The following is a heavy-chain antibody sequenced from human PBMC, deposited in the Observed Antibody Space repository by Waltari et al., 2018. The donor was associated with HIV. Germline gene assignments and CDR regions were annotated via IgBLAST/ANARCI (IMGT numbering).Heavy chain of an antibody. V-gene: IGHV3-33*01. Sequence: QVKLVESGGGVVQPGKSVRVSCVASGVTFSNYGMHWVRQAPGKGLEWVAIIWYDGRNKDYADSVKGRFTISRDNSRNTVYLQMDSVKVDDTAVYYCASGYGGRNFDFWGPGTPISVSS. CDR2: IWYDGRNK. CDR1: GVTFSNYG. CDR3: ASGYGGRNFDF. J-gene: IGHJ4*02. D-gene: IGHD5-18*01.